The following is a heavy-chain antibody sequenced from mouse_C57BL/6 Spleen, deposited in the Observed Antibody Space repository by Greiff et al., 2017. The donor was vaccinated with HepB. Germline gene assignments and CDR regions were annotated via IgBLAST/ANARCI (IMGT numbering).Heavy chain of an antibody. CDR2: INPYNGGT. Sequence: VQLQQSGPVLVKPGASVKMSCKASGYTFTDYYMNWVKQSHGKSLEWIGVINPYNGGTSYNQKFKGKATLTVDKSSSTAYMELNSLTSEDSAVYYYARIPVLDSSGYPYYAMDYWGQGTSVTVSS. V-gene: IGHV1-19*01. CDR3: ARIPVLDSSGYPYYAMDY. CDR1: GYTFTDYY. D-gene: IGHD3-2*02. J-gene: IGHJ4*01.